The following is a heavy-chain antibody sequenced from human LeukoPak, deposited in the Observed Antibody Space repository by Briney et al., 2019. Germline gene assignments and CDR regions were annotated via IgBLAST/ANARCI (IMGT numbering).Heavy chain of an antibody. CDR1: GGSITNYY. CDR2: ISHIGST. V-gene: IGHV4-59*01. Sequence: PSETLSLTCSVSGGSITNYYWNWMRQPPGKVLEWIGYISHIGSTNYNPSLKSRLTISVDRSKNQFYLKLTSVTAADTAIYYCARDRLSANAFDMWGQGTVVTVSS. J-gene: IGHJ3*02. D-gene: IGHD2-21*02. CDR3: ARDRLSANAFDM.